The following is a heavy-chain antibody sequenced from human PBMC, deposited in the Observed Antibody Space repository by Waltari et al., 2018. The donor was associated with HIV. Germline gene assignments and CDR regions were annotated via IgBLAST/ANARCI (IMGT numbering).Heavy chain of an antibody. CDR2: ICPGDSDT. J-gene: IGHJ6*02. Sequence: EVQLVQSGAEVKKPGESLKISCKGSGYNFDKYWLGRVRQMPGKGLELMGIICPGDSDTRYSPYFQGQVTFSADKSITTAYRQWSNLKASDTAMYYCARHGVVDGNDSYGMDVWGQGTTVTVSS. CDR1: GYNFDKYW. D-gene: IGHD2-15*01. V-gene: IGHV5-51*01. CDR3: ARHGVVDGNDSYGMDV.